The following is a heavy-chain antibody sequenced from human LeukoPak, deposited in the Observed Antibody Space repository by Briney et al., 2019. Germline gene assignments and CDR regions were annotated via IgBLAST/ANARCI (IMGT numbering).Heavy chain of an antibody. Sequence: GGSLRLSCAASGFTFNNYGMHWVRQAPGKGLEWVAIIWYDGSTKSYADSVKGRFTISRDNSKNTLYLQMNSLRPEDTAVYYCAKTRWGQWLPTDFWGQGTLVTVSS. J-gene: IGHJ4*02. CDR2: IWYDGSTK. V-gene: IGHV3-30*02. CDR1: GFTFNNYG. D-gene: IGHD6-19*01. CDR3: AKTRWGQWLPTDF.